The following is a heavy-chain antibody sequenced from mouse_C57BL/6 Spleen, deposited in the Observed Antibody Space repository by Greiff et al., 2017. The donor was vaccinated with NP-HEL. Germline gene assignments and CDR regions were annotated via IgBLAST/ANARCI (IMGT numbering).Heavy chain of an antibody. D-gene: IGHD4-1*01. CDR3: AREELTGTRFDY. J-gene: IGHJ2*01. CDR2: IYPGSGST. CDR1: GYTFTSYW. V-gene: IGHV1-55*01. Sequence: QVQLQQPGAELVKPGASVKMSCKASGYTFTSYWITWVKQRPGQGLEWIGDIYPGSGSTNYNEKFKSKATLTVDTSSSTAYMQLSSLTSEDSAVYYCAREELTGTRFDYWGQGTTLTVSS.